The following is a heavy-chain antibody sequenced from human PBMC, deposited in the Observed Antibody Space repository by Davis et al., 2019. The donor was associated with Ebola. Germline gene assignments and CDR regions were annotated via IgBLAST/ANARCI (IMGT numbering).Heavy chain of an antibody. CDR3: AMSGGARYYYGMDV. Sequence: SETLSLTCTVSGYSISSGYYWGWIRQPPGKGLEWIGSIYHSGSTYYNPSLKSRVTISVDTSKNQFSLKLSSVTAADTAVYYCAMSGGARYYYGMDVWGKGTTVTVSS. D-gene: IGHD2-15*01. CDR2: IYHSGST. CDR1: GYSISSGYY. V-gene: IGHV4-38-2*02. J-gene: IGHJ6*04.